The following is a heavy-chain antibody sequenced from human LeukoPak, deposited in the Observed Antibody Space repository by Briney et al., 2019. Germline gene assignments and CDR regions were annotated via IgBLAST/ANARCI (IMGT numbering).Heavy chain of an antibody. CDR3: ATNNPVRYDGGALDY. J-gene: IGHJ4*01. D-gene: IGHD5-12*01. Sequence: GGSLRLSCAASGFTFSSYWMHWVRQAPGKGLVWVSRINNDGSSTSYADSVKGRFTISRDNAKNTLNLQMNSLRAEDTAVYYCATNNPVRYDGGALDYWGHGTLVTVSS. CDR2: INNDGSST. CDR1: GFTFSSYW. V-gene: IGHV3-74*01.